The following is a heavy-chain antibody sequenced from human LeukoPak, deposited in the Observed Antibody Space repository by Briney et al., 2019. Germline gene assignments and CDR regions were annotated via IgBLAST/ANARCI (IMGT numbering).Heavy chain of an antibody. CDR1: GYTFTSYG. D-gene: IGHD1-26*01. CDR3: ARAYQGGSYYRYFDY. CDR2: ISAYNGNT. V-gene: IGHV1-18*01. Sequence: ASVKVSCTASGYTFTSYGISWVRQAPGQGLEWMGWISAYNGNTNYAQKLQGRVTMTTDTSTSTAYMELRRLRSDDTAVYYCARAYQGGSYYRYFDYWGQGTLVTVSS. J-gene: IGHJ4*02.